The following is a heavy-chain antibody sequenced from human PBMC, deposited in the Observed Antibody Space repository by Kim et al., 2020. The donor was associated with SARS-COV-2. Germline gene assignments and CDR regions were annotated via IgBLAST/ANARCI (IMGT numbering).Heavy chain of an antibody. Sequence: ASVKVSCEASGYTFISYDINWVRQATGQGLEWMGWMNPDSGNTGFAQKFHGRVTMTRNTSISIAYMELDSLRPDDTAVYFCARGLRREGKPEGRVYWGQGTLVIVSS. J-gene: IGHJ4*02. CDR2: MNPDSGNT. V-gene: IGHV1-8*01. CDR3: ARGLRREGKPEGRVY. CDR1: GYTFISYD.